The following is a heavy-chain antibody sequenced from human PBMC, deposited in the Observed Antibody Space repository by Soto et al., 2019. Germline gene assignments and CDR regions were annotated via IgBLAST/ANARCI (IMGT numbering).Heavy chain of an antibody. CDR1: GYTFTSYG. Sequence: ASVKVSCKASGYTFTSYGISWVRQAPGQGLEWMGWISAYNGNTNYAQKLQGRVTMTTDTSTSTAYMELRSLRSDDTAVYYCARDPASYSSRPRFDPWGQGTLVTVSS. CDR3: ARDPASYSSRPRFDP. J-gene: IGHJ5*02. D-gene: IGHD6-13*01. V-gene: IGHV1-18*04. CDR2: ISAYNGNT.